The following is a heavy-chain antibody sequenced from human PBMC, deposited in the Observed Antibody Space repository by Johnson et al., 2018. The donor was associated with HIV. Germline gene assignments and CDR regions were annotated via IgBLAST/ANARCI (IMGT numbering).Heavy chain of an antibody. J-gene: IGHJ3*02. Sequence: QLVESGGGLVHPGGSLRLSCAASGFTFSDHDMHWVRQTEGIGLEWVSAIGTIGDTYYPGSVKGRFTVSREDAKNSLYLQMNSLRAEDTALYYCARRRRYGDYFADAFDIWGQGTMVTVSS. V-gene: IGHV3-13*01. CDR1: GFTFSDHD. CDR3: ARRRRYGDYFADAFDI. D-gene: IGHD4-17*01. CDR2: IGTIGDT.